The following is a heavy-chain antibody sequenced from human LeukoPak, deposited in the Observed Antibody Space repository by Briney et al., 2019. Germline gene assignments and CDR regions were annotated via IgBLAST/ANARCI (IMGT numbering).Heavy chain of an antibody. Sequence: GGSLRLSCAASGFTFSSYGMHWVRQAPGKGLEWVAFIRYDGSNKYYADSVKGRFTISRDNSKNTLYLQMNSLRAEDTTVYYCAKDHGLVDAFDIWGQGTMVTVSS. CDR3: AKDHGLVDAFDI. CDR2: IRYDGSNK. D-gene: IGHD6-19*01. J-gene: IGHJ3*02. V-gene: IGHV3-30*02. CDR1: GFTFSSYG.